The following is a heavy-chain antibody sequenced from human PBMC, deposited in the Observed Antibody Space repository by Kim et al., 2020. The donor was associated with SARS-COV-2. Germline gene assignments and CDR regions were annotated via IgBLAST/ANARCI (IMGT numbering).Heavy chain of an antibody. CDR3: ARGTRNYYGSGSLGY. Sequence: ASVKVSCKASGYTFTGYYMHWVRQAPGQGLEWMGWINPNSGGTNYAQKFQGWVTMTRDTSISTAYMELSRLRSDDTAVYYCARGTRNYYGSGSLGYWGQGTLVTVSS. J-gene: IGHJ4*02. V-gene: IGHV1-2*04. CDR1: GYTFTGYY. CDR2: INPNSGGT. D-gene: IGHD3-10*01.